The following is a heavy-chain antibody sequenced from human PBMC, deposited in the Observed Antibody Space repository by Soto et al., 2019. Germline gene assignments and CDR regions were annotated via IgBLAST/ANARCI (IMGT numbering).Heavy chain of an antibody. Sequence: ASVQVSCKASGYTFASYGISWVRQAPGRGLEWMGWISAYNGNTNYAQKLQGRVTMTTDTSTSTAYMELRSLRSDDTAVYYCARDPLSYCSGSYSDYWGQGTLVTVSS. J-gene: IGHJ4*02. CDR2: ISAYNGNT. CDR3: ARDPLSYCSGSYSDY. CDR1: GYTFASYG. V-gene: IGHV1-18*01. D-gene: IGHD3-10*01.